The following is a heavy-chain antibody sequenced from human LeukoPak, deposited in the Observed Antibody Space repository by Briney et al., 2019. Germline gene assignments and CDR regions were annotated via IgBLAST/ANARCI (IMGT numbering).Heavy chain of an antibody. CDR1: GGTFSSYA. D-gene: IGHD3-10*01. V-gene: IGHV1-69*06. CDR2: IIPIFGTA. Sequence: GSSVKVSCKASGGTFSSYAISWVRQAPGQGLEWMGGIIPIFGTANYAQKFRGRVTITADKSTRTAYMELSSLRSDDTAVYYCALLVTMVRGVIFDYWGQGTLVTVSS. CDR3: ALLVTMVRGVIFDY. J-gene: IGHJ4*02.